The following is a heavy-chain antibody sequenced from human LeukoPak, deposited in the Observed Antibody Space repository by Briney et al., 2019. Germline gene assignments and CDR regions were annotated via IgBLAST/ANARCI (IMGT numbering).Heavy chain of an antibody. J-gene: IGHJ3*02. CDR1: GGSFSDYY. D-gene: IGHD1-26*01. CDR2: INHSGNS. V-gene: IGHV4-34*01. CDR3: GMFAVIVGGGLDI. Sequence: PSETLSLTCAVYGGSFSDYYFTWIRQPPGMGLEWIGDINHSGNSSYNKSLKSRVTISVDTSKNQVSLELNSVTAADTAVYYCGMFAVIVGGGLDIWGQGTVVTVSS.